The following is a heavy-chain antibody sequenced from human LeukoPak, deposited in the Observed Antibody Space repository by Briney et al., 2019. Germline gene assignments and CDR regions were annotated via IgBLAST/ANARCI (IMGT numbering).Heavy chain of an antibody. CDR1: GGTLSSYA. V-gene: IGHV1-69*05. CDR2: IIPIFGTA. CDR3: ATKGADSSGWYWYFDY. J-gene: IGHJ4*02. Sequence: ASVKVSCKASGGTLSSYAISWVRQAPGQGLEWMGRIIPIFGTANYAQKFQGRVTITTDESTSTAYMELSSLRSEDTAVYYCATKGADSSGWYWYFDYWGQGTLVTVSS. D-gene: IGHD6-19*01.